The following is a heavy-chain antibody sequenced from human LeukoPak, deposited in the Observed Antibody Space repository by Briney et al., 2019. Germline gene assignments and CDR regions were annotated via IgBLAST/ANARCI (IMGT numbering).Heavy chain of an antibody. Sequence: LRLSCAASGFTVSSNYMSWVRQPPGKGLEWIGYIYYSGSTYYNPSLKSRVTISVDTSKNQFSLKLSSVTAADTAVYYCARGLGVVPAAEIDAFDIWGQGTMVTVSS. V-gene: IGHV4-30-4*08. CDR3: ARGLGVVPAAEIDAFDI. J-gene: IGHJ3*02. CDR2: IYYSGST. D-gene: IGHD2-2*01. CDR1: GFTVSSNY.